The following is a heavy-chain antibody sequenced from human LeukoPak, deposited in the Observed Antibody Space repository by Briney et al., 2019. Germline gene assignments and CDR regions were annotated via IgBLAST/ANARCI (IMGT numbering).Heavy chain of an antibody. CDR2: ISSSSITI. Sequence: GGSLRLSCAASGFTFSSYSLNWVRQAPGKGLEWVSFISSSSITIYYADSVKGRFTISRDNAEKSLYLQMNSLRAEDTAVYYCSSNSGWYGWVFDYWGQGTLVTVSS. J-gene: IGHJ4*02. D-gene: IGHD6-19*01. CDR3: SSNSGWYGWVFDY. V-gene: IGHV3-48*04. CDR1: GFTFSSYS.